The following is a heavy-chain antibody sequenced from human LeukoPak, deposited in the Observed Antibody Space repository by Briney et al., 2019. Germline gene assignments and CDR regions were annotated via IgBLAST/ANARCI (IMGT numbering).Heavy chain of an antibody. CDR3: AKAPNTAPDY. J-gene: IGHJ4*02. CDR2: ISGSGGST. V-gene: IGHV3-23*01. D-gene: IGHD5-18*01. Sequence: LPGRSLRFSCAASGFTFSSYGMPWVRQAPGKGLEWVSAISGSGGSTYYADSVKGRFTISRDNSKNTLYLQMNSLRAEDTAVYYCAKAPNTAPDYWGQGTLVTVSS. CDR1: GFTFSSYG.